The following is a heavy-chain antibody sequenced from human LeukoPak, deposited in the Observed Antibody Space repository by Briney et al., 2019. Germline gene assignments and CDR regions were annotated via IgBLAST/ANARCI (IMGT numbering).Heavy chain of an antibody. Sequence: PGGSLRLSCAASGFTFSSYAMSWVRQAPGKGLEWVSAISGSGGSTYYADSVKGRFTISRDNAKTSLYLLMNSLRAEDTAVYYCARHLSGVTGYTYGRGIDYWGQGSLVTVSS. V-gene: IGHV3-23*01. D-gene: IGHD5-18*01. J-gene: IGHJ4*02. CDR1: GFTFSSYA. CDR2: ISGSGGST. CDR3: ARHLSGVTGYTYGRGIDY.